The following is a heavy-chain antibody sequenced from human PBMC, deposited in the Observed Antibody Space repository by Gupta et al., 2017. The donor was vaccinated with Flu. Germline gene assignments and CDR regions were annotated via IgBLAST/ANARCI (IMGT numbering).Heavy chain of an antibody. V-gene: IGHV3-23*01. CDR2: IRGTGGFT. Sequence: EVQLLESGGGLVQPGGPLRLSCAASGFTFSSYAMSWVRQAPGTGLEWVSTIRGTGGFTYYADSVKGRFTISRDISKNTLYLQMNSLRAEDTAVYYCARTSERSVVLHFGMDVWGQGTTVTVSS. CDR3: ARTSERSVVLHFGMDV. J-gene: IGHJ6*02. D-gene: IGHD2-15*01. CDR1: GFTFSSYA.